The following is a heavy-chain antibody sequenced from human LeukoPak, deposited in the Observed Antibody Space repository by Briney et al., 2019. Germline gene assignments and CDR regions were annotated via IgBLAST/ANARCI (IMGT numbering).Heavy chain of an antibody. Sequence: QTGGSLRLSCAASGFSFSDYYMTWIRQAPGKGLEWVSYISSSGTYTNYADSVKGRFTISRDNAKNSLYLQMNSLSAEDTAVYYCARGWNGFDYWGQGTLVTVSS. CDR2: ISSSGTYT. J-gene: IGHJ4*02. CDR3: ARGWNGFDY. CDR1: GFSFSDYY. D-gene: IGHD1-1*01. V-gene: IGHV3-11*05.